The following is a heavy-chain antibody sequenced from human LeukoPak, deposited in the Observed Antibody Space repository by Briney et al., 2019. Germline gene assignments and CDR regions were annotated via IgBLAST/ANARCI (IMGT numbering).Heavy chain of an antibody. J-gene: IGHJ4*02. CDR3: ARDKIVGATHFDY. Sequence: GGSLRLSCAASGFTFSSYSMNWVRQAPGKGLEWVSYISSSSSTIYYADSVKGRFTISRDNAKNSLYLQMNSLRAEDTAVYYCARDKIVGATHFDYWGQGTLVTVSS. D-gene: IGHD1-26*01. CDR1: GFTFSSYS. CDR2: ISSSSSTI. V-gene: IGHV3-48*01.